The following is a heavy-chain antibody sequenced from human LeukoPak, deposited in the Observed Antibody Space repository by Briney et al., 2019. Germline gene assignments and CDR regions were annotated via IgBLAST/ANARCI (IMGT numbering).Heavy chain of an antibody. CDR1: GYTFTSYA. J-gene: IGHJ5*02. D-gene: IGHD6-13*01. CDR3: ARAEQLVRYWFDP. V-gene: IGHV7-4-1*02. Sequence: GASVKVSCKASGYTFTSYAMNWVRQAPGQGLEWMEWINTNTGNPTYAQGFTGWFVLSLDTSVSTAYLQISSLKAEDTAVYYCARAEQLVRYWFDPWGQGTLVTVSS. CDR2: INTNTGNP.